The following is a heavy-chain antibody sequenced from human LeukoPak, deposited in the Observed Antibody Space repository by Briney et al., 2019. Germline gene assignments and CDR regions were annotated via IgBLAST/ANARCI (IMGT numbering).Heavy chain of an antibody. CDR1: GGSISSGSYY. V-gene: IGHV4-61*02. CDR3: ARAWATITSNWFDP. Sequence: TLSLTCTLSGGSISSGSYYWSWIRQPAGKGLEWIGRIYTSGSTNYNPSLKSRVTISVDTSKNQFSLRLTSVTAADTAVYYCARAWATITSNWFDPWGQGTLVTVSS. J-gene: IGHJ5*02. CDR2: IYTSGST. D-gene: IGHD4-11*01.